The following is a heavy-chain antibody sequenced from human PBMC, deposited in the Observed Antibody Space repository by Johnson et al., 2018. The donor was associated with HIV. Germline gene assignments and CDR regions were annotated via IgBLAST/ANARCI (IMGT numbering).Heavy chain of an antibody. V-gene: IGHV3-30*18. CDR3: AKDLELAPGTARAVGGSFDI. CDR2: ISYDGSNK. D-gene: IGHD6-19*01. CDR1: GFTFSSYG. Sequence: QMQLVESGGGVVQPGRSLRLSCAASGFTFSSYGMHWVRQAPGKGLEWVAVISYDGSNKYYADSVKGRFTISRDHSKNTLYLQMNSLGAEDTAVYYCAKDLELAPGTARAVGGSFDIWGQGTMVTVSS. J-gene: IGHJ3*02.